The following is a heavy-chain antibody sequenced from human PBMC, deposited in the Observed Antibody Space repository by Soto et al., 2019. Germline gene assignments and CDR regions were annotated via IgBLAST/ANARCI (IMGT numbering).Heavy chain of an antibody. CDR1: GFTFNDYV. CDR3: ARGRLSIAVNDALDV. D-gene: IGHD3-3*02. Sequence: QVHLVESGGGVVQPGRSLRLSCAASGFTFNDYVIHWVRQAAGKGLEWVASMTYDGATEYYADSVKGRFTVSRDNSKRTLSLQMNSLRPEDTAGDYCARGRLSIAVNDALDVWGQGTTVTVSS. J-gene: IGHJ3*01. CDR2: MTYDGATE. V-gene: IGHV3-30*14.